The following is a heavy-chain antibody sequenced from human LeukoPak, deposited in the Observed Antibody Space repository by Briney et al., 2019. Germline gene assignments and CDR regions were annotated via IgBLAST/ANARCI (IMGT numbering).Heavy chain of an antibody. CDR2: ISAYNGNT. CDR3: ARGGGGLQH. V-gene: IGHV1-18*01. J-gene: IGHJ1*01. D-gene: IGHD2-15*01. Sequence: GYRVSSYVMGLVGQAPEQGLEWMGWISAYNGNTNYAQKLQGRVTMTTDTSTSTAYMELSSLMSDDTAIYYCARGGGGLQHWGQGTLVTVSS. CDR1: GYRVSSYV.